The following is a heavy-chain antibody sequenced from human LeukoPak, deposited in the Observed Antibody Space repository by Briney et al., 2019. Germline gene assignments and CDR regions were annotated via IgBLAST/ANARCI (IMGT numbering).Heavy chain of an antibody. V-gene: IGHV3-30*02. CDR3: AKIEGKYQLANVPDH. CDR2: IRYDGNNK. CDR1: GFTFSTYG. J-gene: IGHJ4*02. D-gene: IGHD2-2*01. Sequence: PGGSLKLSCAASGFTFSTYGMHWVRQAPGKGLEWVAFIRYDGNNKYYADFVKGRFTISRDNSKNTLYLHMNSLRTEDTAVYYGAKIEGKYQLANVPDHWGQGTLVTVSS.